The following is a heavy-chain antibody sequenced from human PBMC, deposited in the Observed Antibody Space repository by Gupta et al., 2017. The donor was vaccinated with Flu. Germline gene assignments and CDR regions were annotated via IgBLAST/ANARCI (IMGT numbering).Heavy chain of an antibody. CDR2: INHSGST. Sequence: SWIRQPPGKGLEWIEEINHSGSTNYNPSLKSRVTISVDTSKNQFSLQLRSVTAAETAVYYCARTLRLEQWGATLHDAFDIWGQGTMVTVSS. J-gene: IGHJ3*02. D-gene: IGHD1-26*01. V-gene: IGHV4-34*01. CDR3: ARTLRLEQWGATLHDAFDI.